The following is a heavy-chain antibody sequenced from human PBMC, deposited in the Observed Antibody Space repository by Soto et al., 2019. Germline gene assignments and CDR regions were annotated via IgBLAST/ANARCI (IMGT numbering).Heavy chain of an antibody. D-gene: IGHD6-6*01. CDR1: GGTFISYA. Sequence: QVQLVQSGAEVKKPGSSVKVSCKASGGTFISYAISWVRQAPGQGLEWMGGIIPIFGTANYAQKFQGRVTITADKSTSTAYMELSSLRSEDTAVYYCARSNPRSSEDGYYYYGMDVWCQGTTVTVSS. CDR2: IIPIFGTA. CDR3: ARSNPRSSEDGYYYYGMDV. J-gene: IGHJ6*02. V-gene: IGHV1-69*06.